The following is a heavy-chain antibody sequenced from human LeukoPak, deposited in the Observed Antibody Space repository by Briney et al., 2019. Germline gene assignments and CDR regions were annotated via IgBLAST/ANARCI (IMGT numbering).Heavy chain of an antibody. CDR1: XXTFXNXX. Sequence: GGSLRLSCAVSXXTFXNXXXXXVXXXPGXXLVWVSRINSDGSTTSYADSVKGRFTISRDNAKNTLYLQMNSLRAEDTAVYYCVRDDGMDVWGQGTTVTVS. J-gene: IGHJ6*02. V-gene: IGHV3-74*01. CDR2: INSDGSTT. CDR3: VRDDGMDV.